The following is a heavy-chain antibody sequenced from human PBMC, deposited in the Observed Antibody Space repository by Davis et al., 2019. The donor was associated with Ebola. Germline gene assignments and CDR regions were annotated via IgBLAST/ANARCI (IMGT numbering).Heavy chain of an antibody. V-gene: IGHV3-33*08. D-gene: IGHD1-26*01. CDR3: ARVGEDGSSDY. J-gene: IGHJ4*02. Sequence: GGSLRLSCTDSVITFSSYAMTWVRQAPGKGLEWVAVIWYDGSNKYYADSVKGRFTISRDNSKNTLYLQMNSLRAEDTAVYYCARVGEDGSSDYWGQGTLVTVSS. CDR1: VITFSSYA. CDR2: IWYDGSNK.